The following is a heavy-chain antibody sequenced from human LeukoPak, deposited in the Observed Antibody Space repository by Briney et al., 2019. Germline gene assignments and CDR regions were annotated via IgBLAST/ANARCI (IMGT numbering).Heavy chain of an antibody. Sequence: KPGGSLRLSCAASGFTFSSYSMNWVRQAPGKGLEWVSSISSSSSYIHYADSVKGRFTISRDNAKNSLYLQMNSLRAEDTAVYYCARVGGNDFWSGYPEYWGQGTLVTVSS. V-gene: IGHV3-21*01. CDR2: ISSSSSYI. D-gene: IGHD3-3*01. J-gene: IGHJ4*02. CDR3: ARVGGNDFWSGYPEY. CDR1: GFTFSSYS.